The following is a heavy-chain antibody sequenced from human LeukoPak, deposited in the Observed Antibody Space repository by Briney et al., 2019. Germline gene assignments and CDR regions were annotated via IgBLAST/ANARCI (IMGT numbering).Heavy chain of an antibody. CDR1: GGSISSDYW. CDR3: ARQVVADCTTTSCPTGWFDA. D-gene: IGHD2-15*01. J-gene: IGHJ5*02. Sequence: SETLSLTCTVSGGSISSDYWDYYWSWIRQPPGKGLEWIGYIDTSGSTSYNPSLKSRVTISLDTSKNHFSLKLTSLTAADTAVYYCARQVVADCTTTSCPTGWFDAWGQGTLGTVSS. V-gene: IGHV4-4*09. CDR2: IDTSGST.